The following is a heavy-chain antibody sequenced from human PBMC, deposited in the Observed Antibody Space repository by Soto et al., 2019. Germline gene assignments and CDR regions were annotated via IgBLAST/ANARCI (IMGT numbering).Heavy chain of an antibody. V-gene: IGHV4-30-4*01. D-gene: IGHD2-2*01. CDR3: ARATADIWFDP. J-gene: IGHJ5*02. CDR2: IYYRGGT. Sequence: SETLSLTCSVSGGSISSGDYYWSWIRQPPGKGLELIGYIYYRGGTNYNSSLKSRVTISVDTSKNQSSLKLNSVTAADTAVYYCARATADIWFDPWGQGTLVTVSS. CDR1: GGSISSGDYY.